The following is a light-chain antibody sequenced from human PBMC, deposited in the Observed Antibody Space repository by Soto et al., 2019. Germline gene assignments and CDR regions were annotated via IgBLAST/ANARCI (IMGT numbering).Light chain of an antibody. J-gene: IGLJ1*01. CDR1: SSNVGGYDY. Sequence: QSALTQPRSVSGSPGQSVTISCTGTSSNVGGYDYVSWYQKHPGKAPKLMIFDVTKRPSGVPDRFSGSRSGNTASLTISGLQAEDEADYYCCSFAGSGTQYVFGTGTKLTVL. CDR2: DVT. V-gene: IGLV2-11*01. CDR3: CSFAGSGTQYV.